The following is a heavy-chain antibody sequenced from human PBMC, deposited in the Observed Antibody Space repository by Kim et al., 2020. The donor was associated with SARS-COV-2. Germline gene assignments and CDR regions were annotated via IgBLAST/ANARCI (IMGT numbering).Heavy chain of an antibody. D-gene: IGHD1-1*01. J-gene: IGHJ4*02. Sequence: NNAQMFQERVTITRDMSTSTVDMELRSLRSEDTAVYFCADSSGTKGRFDYWGQGTLVTVSS. CDR3: ADSSGTKGRFDY. V-gene: IGHV1-58*01.